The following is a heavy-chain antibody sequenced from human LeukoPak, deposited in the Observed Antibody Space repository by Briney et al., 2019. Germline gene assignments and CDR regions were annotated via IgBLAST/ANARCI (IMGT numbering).Heavy chain of an antibody. CDR2: IRYDGSNK. CDR1: GFTFSSYG. Sequence: GGSLRLSCAASGFTFSSYGMHWVRQAPGKGLEWVAFIRYDGSNKYYADSVKGRFTISRDNSKNTLYLQMNSLRAEDTAVYYCAKDCLRYYYGSGSSFDYWGQETLVTVSS. J-gene: IGHJ4*02. D-gene: IGHD3-10*01. V-gene: IGHV3-30*02. CDR3: AKDCLRYYYGSGSSFDY.